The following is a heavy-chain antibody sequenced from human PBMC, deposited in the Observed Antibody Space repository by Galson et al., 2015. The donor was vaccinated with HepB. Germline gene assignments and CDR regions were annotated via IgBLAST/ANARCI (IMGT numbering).Heavy chain of an antibody. D-gene: IGHD3-22*01. V-gene: IGHV3-11*06. CDR2: ISSSSSYT. CDR1: GFTFSDYY. J-gene: IGHJ6*02. Sequence: SLRLSCAASGFTFSDYYMSWIRQAPGKGLEWVSYISSSSSYTNYADSVKGRFTISRDNAKNSLYLQMNSLRAEDTAVYYCARLSYYDSSGYVTAYYYGMDVWGQGTTVTVSS. CDR3: ARLSYYDSSGYVTAYYYGMDV.